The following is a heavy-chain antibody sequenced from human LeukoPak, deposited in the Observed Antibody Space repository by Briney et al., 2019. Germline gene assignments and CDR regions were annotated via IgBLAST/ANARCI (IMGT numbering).Heavy chain of an antibody. CDR1: GFTFSSYG. D-gene: IGHD6-19*01. V-gene: IGHV3-21*01. CDR3: ARMVGSYSSGSSTYYFDY. Sequence: GGSLRLSCAASGFTFSSYGMSWVRQAPGKGLEWVSSISSSSSYIYYADSVKGRFTISRDNAKNSLYLQMNSLRAEDTAVYYCARMVGSYSSGSSTYYFDYWGQGTLVAVSS. CDR2: ISSSSSYI. J-gene: IGHJ4*02.